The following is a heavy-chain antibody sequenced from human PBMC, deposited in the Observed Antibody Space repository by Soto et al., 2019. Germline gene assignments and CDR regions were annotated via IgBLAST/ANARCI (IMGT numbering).Heavy chain of an antibody. D-gene: IGHD6-19*01. J-gene: IGHJ5*02. CDR2: IYFSGST. CDR3: ARAEIAVAGTGWFDP. CDR1: GGSISSGGYY. V-gene: IGHV4-31*03. Sequence: QVQLQESGPGLVKPSQTLSLTCTVSGGSISSGGYYWSWIRQQPGKGLEWIGYIYFSGSTYYNPSLKSRVTISVDTSKNQFSLKLSSVTAADTAVYYCARAEIAVAGTGWFDPWGQGTLVTVSS.